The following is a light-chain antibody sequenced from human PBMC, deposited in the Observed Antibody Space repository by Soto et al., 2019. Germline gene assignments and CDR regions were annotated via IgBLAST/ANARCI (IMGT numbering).Light chain of an antibody. CDR1: QSVSSS. CDR2: DAS. Sequence: ETVITQSPATLSVSPGERATLSCRASQSVSSSLAWYQQKPGQAPRLLIYDASTRATGIPTRFSGSGSGTEFTLTISSLQSEDFAVYYCHQYNNWWTFGQGTKVDI. CDR3: HQYNNWWT. V-gene: IGKV3-15*01. J-gene: IGKJ1*01.